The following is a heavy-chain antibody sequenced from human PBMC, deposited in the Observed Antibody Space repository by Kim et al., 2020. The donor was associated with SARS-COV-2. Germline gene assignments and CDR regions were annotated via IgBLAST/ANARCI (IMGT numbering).Heavy chain of an antibody. J-gene: IGHJ5*02. CDR2: NK. V-gene: IGHV3-33*01. CDR3: AIYDSSGYYL. Sequence: NKYSADSVKGRFTISRDNSKNTLYLEMNSLRAEDTAVYYCAIYDSSGYYLWGQGTLVTVSS. D-gene: IGHD3-22*01.